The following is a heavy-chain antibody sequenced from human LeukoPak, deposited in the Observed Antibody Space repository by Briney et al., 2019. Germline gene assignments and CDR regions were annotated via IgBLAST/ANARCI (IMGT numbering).Heavy chain of an antibody. CDR2: ISAYNGNT. J-gene: IGHJ2*01. Sequence: ASVKVSCKASGYTFTSYGISWVRQAPGQGLEWMGWISAYNGNTNYAQKLQGRVTMTTGTSMSTAYMELRSLRSDDTAVYYCARAWRGYYDSSGYYPGWYFDLWGRGTLVTVSS. CDR1: GYTFTSYG. D-gene: IGHD3-22*01. CDR3: ARAWRGYYDSSGYYPGWYFDL. V-gene: IGHV1-18*01.